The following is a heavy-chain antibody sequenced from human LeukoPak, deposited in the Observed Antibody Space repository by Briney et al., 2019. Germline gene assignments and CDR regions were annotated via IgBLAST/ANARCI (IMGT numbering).Heavy chain of an antibody. V-gene: IGHV3-23*01. CDR3: AKAKGRGSWGNWFDP. CDR1: GFTFSSYA. CDR2: ISGSGGST. D-gene: IGHD6-13*01. J-gene: IGHJ5*02. Sequence: GGSLRLSCAASGFTFSSYAMSWVRQAPGKGLEWVSAISGSGGSTYYADSVKGRFTISRDNSKNTLYLQMNSLRAEDTAVYYCAKAKGRGSWGNWFDPWGQGTLVTVSS.